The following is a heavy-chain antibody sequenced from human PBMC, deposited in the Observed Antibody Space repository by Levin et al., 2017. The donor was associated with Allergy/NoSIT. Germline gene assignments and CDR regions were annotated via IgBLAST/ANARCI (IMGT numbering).Heavy chain of an antibody. V-gene: IGHV3-11*01. CDR3: TRGTIFGAREGMDV. CDR2: ISPSGSTT. Sequence: TGGSLRLSCATSGLNFSGQVFSGHYMGWIRQAPGKGLEWVGYISPSGSTTYHADSVKGRFTVSRDTAKNTLFLQMNSLTVEDTAVYYCTRGTIFGAREGMDVWGQGTKVTVSS. J-gene: IGHJ6*02. D-gene: IGHD3-3*01. CDR1: GLNFSGQVFSGHY.